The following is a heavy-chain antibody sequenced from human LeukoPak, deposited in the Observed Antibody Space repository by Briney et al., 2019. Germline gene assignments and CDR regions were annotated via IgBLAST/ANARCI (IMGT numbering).Heavy chain of an antibody. Sequence: GGSLRLSCAASGFSFNDFGMHWVRQAPGKGLEWVTFIRHDGSDKFYIDSVKGRFTISRDMSKNTLYLQMTSLRPEDTAVYYCVKDQPVAHYWGPGTLVTVSS. J-gene: IGHJ4*02. V-gene: IGHV3-30*02. CDR3: VKDQPVAHY. D-gene: IGHD6-19*01. CDR2: IRHDGSDK. CDR1: GFSFNDFG.